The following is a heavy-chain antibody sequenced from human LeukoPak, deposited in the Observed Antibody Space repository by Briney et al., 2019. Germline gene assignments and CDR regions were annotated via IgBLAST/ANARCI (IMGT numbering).Heavy chain of an antibody. Sequence: SETLSLTCTVSGYSISSGYYWGWIRQPPGKGLEWIGSIYHSGSTYYNPSLKSRVTISVDTSKNQFSLKLSSVTAADTAVYYCARIGQQWLVRAFDIWGQGTMVTVSS. CDR3: ARIGQQWLVRAFDI. J-gene: IGHJ3*02. D-gene: IGHD6-19*01. CDR2: IYHSGST. V-gene: IGHV4-38-2*02. CDR1: GYSISSGYY.